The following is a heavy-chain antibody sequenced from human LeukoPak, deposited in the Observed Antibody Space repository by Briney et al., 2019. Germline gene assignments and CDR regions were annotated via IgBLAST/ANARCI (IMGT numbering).Heavy chain of an antibody. Sequence: GGSLRLSCAASGFTFSSYWMSWVRQAPGKGLEWVANIKQDGSEKYYVDSVKGRFTISRDNSKNTLYLQMNSLRAEDTAVYYCVPPGGVDYDFWSGRGGYFDYWGQGTLVTVSS. CDR1: GFTFSSYW. CDR2: IKQDGSEK. CDR3: VPPGGVDYDFWSGRGGYFDY. D-gene: IGHD3-3*01. V-gene: IGHV3-7*01. J-gene: IGHJ4*02.